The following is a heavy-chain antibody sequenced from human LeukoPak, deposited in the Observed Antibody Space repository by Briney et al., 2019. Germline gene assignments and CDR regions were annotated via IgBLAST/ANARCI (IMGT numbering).Heavy chain of an antibody. CDR2: IYSGGST. Sequence: PGGSLRLSCAASGFTVSNDYMAWVRQAPGKGLEWVSVIYSGGSTYYADSVKGRFTISRHNSKNTLYLQMNSLRAEDTAVYYCAREGIGEMVRGVITSWGQGTLVTVSS. CDR3: AREGIGEMVRGVITS. CDR1: GFTVSNDY. J-gene: IGHJ5*02. V-gene: IGHV3-53*04. D-gene: IGHD3-10*01.